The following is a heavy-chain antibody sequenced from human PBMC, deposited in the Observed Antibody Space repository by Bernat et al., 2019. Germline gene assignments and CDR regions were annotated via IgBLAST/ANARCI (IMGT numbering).Heavy chain of an antibody. J-gene: IGHJ4*02. CDR3: ARMVQGVIITGFDC. CDR2: INPNSGGT. CDR1: GYTFTGYY. D-gene: IGHD3-10*01. V-gene: IGHV1-2*06. Sequence: QVQLVQSGAEVKKPGASVKVSCKASGYTFTGYYMHWVRQAPGQGLEWMGRINPNSGGTNYAQKFKGRVPMTRDTSISTAYMELSRLRSDDTAVYYCARMVQGVIITGFDCWGQGTLVTVSS.